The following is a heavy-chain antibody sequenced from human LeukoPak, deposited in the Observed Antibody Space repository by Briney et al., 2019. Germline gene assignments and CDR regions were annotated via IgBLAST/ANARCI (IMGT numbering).Heavy chain of an antibody. CDR2: IIPILGIA. CDR3: ARLPLNGHYFDY. CDR1: GGTFSSYA. Sequence: SVKVSCKASGGTFSSYAISWVRQAPGQGFEWMGRIIPILGIANYAQKFQGRVTITADKSTSTAYMELSSLRSEDTAVYYCARLPLNGHYFDYWGQGTLVTVSS. V-gene: IGHV1-69*04. J-gene: IGHJ4*02. D-gene: IGHD4-17*01.